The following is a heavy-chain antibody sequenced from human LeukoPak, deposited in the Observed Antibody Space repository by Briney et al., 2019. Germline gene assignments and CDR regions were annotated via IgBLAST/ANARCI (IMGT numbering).Heavy chain of an antibody. CDR2: IYYSGST. Sequence: PSETLSLTCTVSGGSISSYYWSWIRQPPGKGLEWIGYIYYSGSTNYNPSLKSRVTISVDTSKNQFSLKLSSVTAADTAVYYCARDAGTRLYYFDYWGQGTLVTVSS. V-gene: IGHV4-59*01. D-gene: IGHD1-7*01. J-gene: IGHJ4*02. CDR1: GGSISSYY. CDR3: ARDAGTRLYYFDY.